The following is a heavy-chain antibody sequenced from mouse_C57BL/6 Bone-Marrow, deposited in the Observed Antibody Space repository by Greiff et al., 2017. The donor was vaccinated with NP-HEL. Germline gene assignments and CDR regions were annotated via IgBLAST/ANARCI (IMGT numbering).Heavy chain of an antibody. J-gene: IGHJ2*01. D-gene: IGHD1-1*01. CDR1: GFNIKDDY. Sequence: VQLQQSGAELVRPGASVKLSCTASGFNIKDDYMHWVKQRPEQGLEWIGWIDPENGDTEYASKFQGKATITADTSSNTAYLQLSSLTSEDTAVYYCTTHLYYGSSYFDYWGQGTTLTVSS. V-gene: IGHV14-4*01. CDR3: TTHLYYGSSYFDY. CDR2: IDPENGDT.